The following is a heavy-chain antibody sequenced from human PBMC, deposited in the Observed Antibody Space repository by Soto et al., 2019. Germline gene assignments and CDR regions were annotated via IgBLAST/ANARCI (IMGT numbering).Heavy chain of an antibody. D-gene: IGHD2-15*01. CDR2: ISHDGSNK. CDR1: GFTFSRHA. Sequence: QVQLVESGGGVVQPGRSLRLSCAASGFTFSRHAMHWVRQAPGKGLEWVSVISHDGSNKDYADSVKGRFTISRDNSKNTLYLQMNSLRAEDTAVYYCARPYCSGDSCYSGEDFQHWGQGTLVTVSS. J-gene: IGHJ1*01. CDR3: ARPYCSGDSCYSGEDFQH. V-gene: IGHV3-30*04.